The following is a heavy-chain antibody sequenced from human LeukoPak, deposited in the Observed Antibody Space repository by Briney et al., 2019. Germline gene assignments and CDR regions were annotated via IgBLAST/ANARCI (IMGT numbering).Heavy chain of an antibody. CDR2: ISSSGSTI. D-gene: IGHD4-17*01. CDR1: GFTFSSYE. CDR3: AAGTTRIRIDYYYYYYGMDV. J-gene: IGHJ6*02. V-gene: IGHV3-48*03. Sequence: GGSLRLSCAASGFTFSSYEMNWVRQAPGKGLEWVSYISSSGSTIYYADSVKGRFTISRDNAKNSLYLQMNSLRAEDTAVYYCAAGTTRIRIDYYYYYYGMDVWGQGTRSPSP.